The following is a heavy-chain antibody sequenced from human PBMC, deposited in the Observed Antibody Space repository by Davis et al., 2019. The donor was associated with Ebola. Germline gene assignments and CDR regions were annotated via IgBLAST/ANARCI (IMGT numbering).Heavy chain of an antibody. CDR3: ARRGYCSGGSCYYFDY. CDR1: GYTFTGYY. D-gene: IGHD2-15*01. J-gene: IGHJ4*02. CDR2: INPNSGGT. V-gene: IGHV1-2*04. Sequence: ASVKVSCKASGYTFTGYYMHWVRQAPGQGLEWMGWINPNSGGTNYAQKFQGWVTMTRDTSISTAYMELSRLRSDDTAVYYCARRGYCSGGSCYYFDYWGQGTLVTVSS.